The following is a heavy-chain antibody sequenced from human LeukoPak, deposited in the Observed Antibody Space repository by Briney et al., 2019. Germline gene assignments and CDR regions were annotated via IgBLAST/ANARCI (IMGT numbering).Heavy chain of an antibody. J-gene: IGHJ4*02. CDR2: IYSDGSST. CDR1: GFTFSRFW. D-gene: IGHD6-19*01. Sequence: GGSLRLSCAASGFTFSRFWMHWVRQAPGKGLVWVPRIYSDGSSTSYADSVKGRFTISRDNTKNTLYLQMNSLRAEDTAVYYCARESVAVDSWGQGTLVTVSS. CDR3: ARESVAVDS. V-gene: IGHV3-74*01.